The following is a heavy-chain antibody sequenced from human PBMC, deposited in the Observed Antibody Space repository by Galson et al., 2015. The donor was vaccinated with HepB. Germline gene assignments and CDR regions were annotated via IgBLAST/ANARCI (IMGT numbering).Heavy chain of an antibody. Sequence: SVKVSCKASGGTFSSYAISWVRQAPGQGLEWMGGIIPIFGTANYAQKFQGRVTITADESTSTAYMELSSLRSEDTAVYYCARYDAGKQVVFSGPMLESSGSTPPTRKNWFDPWGQGTLVTVSS. CDR1: GGTFSSYA. CDR2: IIPIFGTA. CDR3: ARYDAGKQVVFSGPMLESSGSTPPTRKNWFDP. V-gene: IGHV1-69*13. D-gene: IGHD6-19*01. J-gene: IGHJ5*02.